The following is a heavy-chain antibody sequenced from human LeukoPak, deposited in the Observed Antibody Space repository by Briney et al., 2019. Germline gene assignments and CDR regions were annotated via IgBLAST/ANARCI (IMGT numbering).Heavy chain of an antibody. D-gene: IGHD4-23*01. J-gene: IGHJ4*02. CDR3: ARDHDFGGPDY. CDR1: GFSFSAHA. V-gene: IGHV3-64*02. CDR2: ITSDGRST. Sequence: GESLRLSCAASGFSFSAHAMHWVRQAPGKGLQYVSGITSDGRSTFYGDSVKGRFIISRDNSRNTLFLRMGNVRTDDTAVYYCARDHDFGGPDYWGQGTLVAVSS.